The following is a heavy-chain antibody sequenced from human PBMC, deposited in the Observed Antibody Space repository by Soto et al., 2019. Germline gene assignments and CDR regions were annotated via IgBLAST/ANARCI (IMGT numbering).Heavy chain of an antibody. Sequence: SVKVSCQASGDTFNFYTINWVRQAPGLGLEWMGRFNPILSFSNSALKFQGRVTLTADKSTSTAYMVLSSLRSEDTAIYYCATTQRATIGPGYWGQGTLVTVSS. CDR1: GDTFNFYT. V-gene: IGHV1-69*02. CDR3: ATTQRATIGPGY. J-gene: IGHJ4*02. CDR2: FNPILSFS. D-gene: IGHD5-12*01.